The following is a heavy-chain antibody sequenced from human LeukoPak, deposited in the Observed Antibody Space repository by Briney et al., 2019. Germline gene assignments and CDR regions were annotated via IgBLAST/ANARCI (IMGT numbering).Heavy chain of an antibody. V-gene: IGHV3-30*18. D-gene: IGHD6-19*01. CDR2: ISYDGSNK. Sequence: PGGSLRLSCAASGFTFSSYGMHWVRQAPGKGLEWVAVISYDGSNKYYADSVKGRFTISRDNSKNTLYLQMNSLRAEDTAVYYCAKVEEQWLVPPDYWGQGTLVTVSS. CDR3: AKVEEQWLVPPDY. CDR1: GFTFSSYG. J-gene: IGHJ4*02.